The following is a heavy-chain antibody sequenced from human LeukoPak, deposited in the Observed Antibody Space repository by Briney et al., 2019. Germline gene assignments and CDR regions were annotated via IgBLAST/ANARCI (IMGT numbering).Heavy chain of an antibody. CDR2: IIPIFGAA. D-gene: IGHD3/OR15-3a*01. CDR3: ARGIVGSRDFYFRYYFDY. J-gene: IGHJ4*02. CDR1: GYTFTGYF. V-gene: IGHV1-69*13. Sequence: ASVKVSCKASGYTFTGYFMHWVRQAPGQGLEWMGGIIPIFGAANYAQKFQGRVTITADESTSTAYMELSSLRSEDTAVYFCARGIVGSRDFYFRYYFDYWGQGTLVTVSS.